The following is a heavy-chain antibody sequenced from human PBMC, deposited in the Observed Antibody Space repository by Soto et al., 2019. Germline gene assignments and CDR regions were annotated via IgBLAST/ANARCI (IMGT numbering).Heavy chain of an antibody. CDR1: GDSISSGDW. CDR3: ARERGGRTSDH. J-gene: IGHJ4*02. V-gene: IGHV4-4*02. Sequence: QVQLQESGPGLVKPSGTLSLTCAVSGDSISSGDWWSWVRQPPGEGLEWIGEIFHSGFTNYNPSLKDRVTISLDKSNNQFSLKLTYVTAADTAMYYCARERGGRTSDHWGQGTLVTVSS. CDR2: IFHSGFT. D-gene: IGHD3-16*01.